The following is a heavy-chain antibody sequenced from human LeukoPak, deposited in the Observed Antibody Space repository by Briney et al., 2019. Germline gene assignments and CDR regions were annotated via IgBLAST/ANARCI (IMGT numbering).Heavy chain of an antibody. D-gene: IGHD3-22*01. CDR1: GFTFSSHA. V-gene: IGHV3-23*01. CDR3: VSGDTGSGYYY. Sequence: AGSLRLSCGASGFTFSSHAMSWVRQTPERGLEWVSAIPGGGDSAYYPDSVKGRFTISRDNSKNTLYLQMNNLGAEDTALYYCVSGDTGSGYYYWGQGTLVTVSS. J-gene: IGHJ4*02. CDR2: IPGGGDSA.